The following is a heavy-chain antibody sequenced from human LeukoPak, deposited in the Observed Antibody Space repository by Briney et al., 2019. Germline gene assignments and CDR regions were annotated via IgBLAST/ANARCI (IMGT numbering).Heavy chain of an antibody. J-gene: IGHJ4*02. D-gene: IGHD4-11*01. Sequence: PSETLSLTCAVYGGSFSGYYWSWIRQPPGKGLEWIGEINHSGSTNYNPSLKSRVTISVDTSKNQFSLKLSSVTAADTAVYYCARADYSNGGYFDYWGQGTLVTVSS. CDR2: INHSGST. CDR3: ARADYSNGGYFDY. CDR1: GGSFSGYY. V-gene: IGHV4-34*01.